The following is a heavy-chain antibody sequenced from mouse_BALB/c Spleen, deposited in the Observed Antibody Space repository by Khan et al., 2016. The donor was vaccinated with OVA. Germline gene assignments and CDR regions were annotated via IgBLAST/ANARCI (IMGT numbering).Heavy chain of an antibody. CDR2: VTYSGNT. J-gene: IGHJ4*01. D-gene: IGHD1-1*01. CDR3: ARSYGSWTMDY. CDR1: GDSITSGF. V-gene: IGHV3-8*02. Sequence: EVQLQESGPSLVKPSQTLSLTCSVTGDSITSGFWNWIRKFPGNKFEYMGYVTYSGNTYYNPSLKSRISITRDISKSQYYLQLNSVTTEDTATYFCARSYGSWTMDYGGQGTSVTVSS.